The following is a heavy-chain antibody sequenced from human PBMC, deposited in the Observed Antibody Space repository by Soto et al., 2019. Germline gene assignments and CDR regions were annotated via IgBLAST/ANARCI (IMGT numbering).Heavy chain of an antibody. J-gene: IGHJ4*02. Sequence: QVQLVESGGGVVQPGRSLRLSCAASGFTFSRYTMHWVRQAPGKGLEWVAAISDDGSNTYYADSVKGRFTISRDNSKNTLYLQMNSLTTEDTAVHYCAREVYYDFWSGSNTPPYYFDDWGQGTLVTVSS. CDR3: AREVYYDFWSGSNTPPYYFDD. D-gene: IGHD3-3*01. CDR1: GFTFSRYT. V-gene: IGHV3-30-3*01. CDR2: ISDDGSNT.